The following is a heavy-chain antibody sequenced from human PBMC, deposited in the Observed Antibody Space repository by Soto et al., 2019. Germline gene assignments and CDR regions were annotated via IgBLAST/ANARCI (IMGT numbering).Heavy chain of an antibody. D-gene: IGHD3-3*01. CDR2: IYPGDSDT. CDR1: GYSFTSYW. J-gene: IGHJ4*02. CDR3: ARQTIFGVVTLDY. V-gene: IGHV5-51*01. Sequence: GESLKISCKGSGYSFTSYWIGWVRQTPGKGLEWMGIIYPGDSDTRYSPSLQGQVTISADKSISTAYLQWSSLKASDTAMYYCARQTIFGVVTLDYWGQGTLVTVSS.